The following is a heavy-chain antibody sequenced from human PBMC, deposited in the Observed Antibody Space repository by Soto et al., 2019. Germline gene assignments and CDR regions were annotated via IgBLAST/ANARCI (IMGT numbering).Heavy chain of an antibody. Sequence: PGESLKISCKAPGYSFSFYWIGWVRQMPGKGLEWMAIMYPDDSDIRYSTSFEADVTISADKSTSTAFLQLSSLKASDTAMYYCARHPNDEYDAMDVWGQGTTVTVSS. V-gene: IGHV5-51*01. CDR3: ARHPNDEYDAMDV. J-gene: IGHJ6*02. CDR2: MYPDDSDI. D-gene: IGHD1-1*01. CDR1: GYSFSFYW.